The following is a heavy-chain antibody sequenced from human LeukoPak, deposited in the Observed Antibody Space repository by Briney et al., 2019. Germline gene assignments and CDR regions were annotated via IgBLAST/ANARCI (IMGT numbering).Heavy chain of an antibody. CDR3: AKDWHKRAYYYDSSGYYYGSFDY. CDR1: GFTFSSYA. V-gene: IGHV3-23*01. Sequence: PGGSLRLSCAASGFTFSSYAMSWVRQAPGKGLEWVSAISGSGGSTYYADSVKGRFTISRDNSKNTLYLQMNSLRAEDTAVYYCAKDWHKRAYYYDSSGYYYGSFDYRGQGTLVTVSS. J-gene: IGHJ4*02. D-gene: IGHD3-22*01. CDR2: ISGSGGST.